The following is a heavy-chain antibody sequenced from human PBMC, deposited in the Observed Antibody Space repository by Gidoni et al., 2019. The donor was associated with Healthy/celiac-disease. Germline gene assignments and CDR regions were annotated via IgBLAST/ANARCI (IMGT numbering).Heavy chain of an antibody. CDR2: SGTAGDP. D-gene: IGHD6-6*01. V-gene: IGHV3-13*05. CDR1: GFTFSSYD. CDR3: ARGYSSSSGTYYYYYGMDV. J-gene: IGHJ6*02. Sequence: EVQLVESGGGLVQPGGSLRLSCAASGFTFSSYDMHWVRQATGKGLEWVSASGTAGDPYYPGSVKGRLTISRENAKNSLYLQMNSLRAGDTAGYYCARGYSSSSGTYYYYYGMDVWGQGTTVTVSS.